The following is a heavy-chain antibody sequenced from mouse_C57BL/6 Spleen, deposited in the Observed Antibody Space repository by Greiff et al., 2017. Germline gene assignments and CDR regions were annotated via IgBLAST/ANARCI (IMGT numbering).Heavy chain of an antibody. D-gene: IGHD2-4*01. CDR3: AILYDYDAWFAY. CDR1: GYTFTSYG. V-gene: IGHV1-81*01. J-gene: IGHJ3*01. CDR2: IYPRSGNT. Sequence: VQLQQSGAELARPGASVKLSCKASGYTFTSYGISWVKQRTGQGLEWIGEIYPRSGNTYYNEKFKGKATLTADKSSSTAYMELRSLTSEDSAVYFCAILYDYDAWFAYWGQGTLVTVSA.